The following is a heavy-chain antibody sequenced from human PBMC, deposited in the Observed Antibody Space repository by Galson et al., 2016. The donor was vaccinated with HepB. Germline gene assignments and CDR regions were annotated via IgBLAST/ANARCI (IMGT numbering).Heavy chain of an antibody. CDR2: IGSVGDT. CDR3: ARGRCSTISCYFDY. D-gene: IGHD2-2*01. V-gene: IGHV3-13*01. J-gene: IGHJ4*02. Sequence: SLRLSCAASGFTFSKNDMHWVRQVIGKGLEWVSIIGSVGDTHYQGSVKGRFTISRENARNSLYLQMNSLRADDTAVYYCARGRCSTISCYFDYWGQGTLVTVSS. CDR1: GFTFSKND.